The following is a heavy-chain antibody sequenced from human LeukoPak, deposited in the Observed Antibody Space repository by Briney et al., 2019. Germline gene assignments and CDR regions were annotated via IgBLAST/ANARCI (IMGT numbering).Heavy chain of an antibody. D-gene: IGHD6-13*01. V-gene: IGHV1-69*01. J-gene: IGHJ4*02. Sequence: GGSLRLSCAASGFTFSSYAISWVRQAPGQGLEWMGGIIPILWTANYAQKFQGRVTITAHESPSPASMELSSTRSEDTAVYYCASVVHLVPRWGQGPLVTASS. CDR1: GFTFSSYA. CDR3: ASVVHLVPR. CDR2: IIPILWTA.